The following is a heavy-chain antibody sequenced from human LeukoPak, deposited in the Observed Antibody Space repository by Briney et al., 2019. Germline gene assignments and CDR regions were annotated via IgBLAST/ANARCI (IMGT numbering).Heavy chain of an antibody. J-gene: IGHJ4*02. CDR2: INHSGST. CDR1: GGSFSGYY. D-gene: IGHD3-9*01. CDR3: AREYDTTPGYFDY. Sequence: SETLSLTCAVYGGSFSGYYWSWVRQPPGKGLEWIGEINHSGSTNYNPSLKSRVNISVDTSKNQFSLKLSSVTAADTAVYYCAREYDTTPGYFDYWGQGTLVTVSS. V-gene: IGHV4-34*01.